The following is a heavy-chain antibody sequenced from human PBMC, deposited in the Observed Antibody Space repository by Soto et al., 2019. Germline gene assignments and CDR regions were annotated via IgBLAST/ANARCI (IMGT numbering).Heavy chain of an antibody. CDR2: IKQDGSEK. CDR3: ASNRGYSYGTFDY. J-gene: IGHJ4*02. D-gene: IGHD5-18*01. V-gene: IGHV3-7*03. CDR1: GFTFSSYA. Sequence: GGSLRLSCAASGFTFSSYATSWVRQAPGKGLEWVANIKQDGSEKYYVDSVKGRFTISRDNAKNSLYLQMNRLRAEDTAVYYCASNRGYSYGTFDYWGQGTLVTVSS.